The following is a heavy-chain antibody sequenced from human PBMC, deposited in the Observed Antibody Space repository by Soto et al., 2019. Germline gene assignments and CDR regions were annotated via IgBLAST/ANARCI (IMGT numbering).Heavy chain of an antibody. Sequence: QVQLVESGGGVVQPGRSLSLSCAASGFTFTAFAIPWVRQAPGKGLEWVAIISYDGGDTHYADSVKGRLTISRDNSKNTVYLQMNSLRPEDTAVYYCARDRLFDSYSFDYWGQGTLVTVSS. CDR2: ISYDGGDT. CDR1: GFTFTAFA. J-gene: IGHJ4*02. CDR3: ARDRLFDSYSFDY. V-gene: IGHV3-30-3*01. D-gene: IGHD3-9*01.